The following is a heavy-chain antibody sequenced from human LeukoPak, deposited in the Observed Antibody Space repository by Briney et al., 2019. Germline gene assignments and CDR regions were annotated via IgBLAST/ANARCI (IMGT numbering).Heavy chain of an antibody. Sequence: GGSLRLSCAASGFTFSSYAMSWVRQAPGKGLEWVSAISGSGGSTYYADSVKGRFTISRDNSKNTLYLQMNSLRDEDTAVYYCVRDQGYCTSASCRGDAFDVWGQGSMVSVSS. V-gene: IGHV3-23*01. CDR3: VRDQGYCTSASCRGDAFDV. J-gene: IGHJ3*01. D-gene: IGHD2-2*01. CDR2: ISGSGGST. CDR1: GFTFSSYA.